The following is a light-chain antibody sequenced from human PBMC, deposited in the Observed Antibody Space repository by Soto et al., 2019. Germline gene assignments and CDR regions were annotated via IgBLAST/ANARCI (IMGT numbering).Light chain of an antibody. V-gene: IGKV1-5*03. Sequence: DIEMTQSPSTLSASVGDSGTITCRASQSISSWLAWYQQKPGKAPKLVIYKASSLESGVPSRFSGSGSGTEFTLTISRLQPDDFATYYCQHYNSYSEAXGQGTKVDIK. CDR3: QHYNSYSEA. J-gene: IGKJ1*01. CDR2: KAS. CDR1: QSISSW.